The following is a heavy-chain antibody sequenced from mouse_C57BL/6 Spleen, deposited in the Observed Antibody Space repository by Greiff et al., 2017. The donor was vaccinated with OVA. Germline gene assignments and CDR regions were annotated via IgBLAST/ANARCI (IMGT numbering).Heavy chain of an antibody. CDR1: GYTFTSYD. J-gene: IGHJ3*01. Sequence: QVQLKQSGPELVKPGASVKLSCKASGYTFTSYDINWVKQRPGQGLEWIGWIYPRDGSTKYNEKFKGKATLTVDTSSSTAYMELHSLTSEDSAVYFCARGRGCDETWFAYWGQGTLVTVSA. V-gene: IGHV1-85*01. CDR3: ARGRGCDETWFAY. CDR2: IYPRDGST.